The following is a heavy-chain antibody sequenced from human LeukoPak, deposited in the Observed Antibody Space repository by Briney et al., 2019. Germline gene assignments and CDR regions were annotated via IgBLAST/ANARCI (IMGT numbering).Heavy chain of an antibody. V-gene: IGHV3-7*01. Sequence: GGSLRLSCAASGFTFTGYWMTWVRQAPGKRLEWVANIKEDGSEKYYVDSVKGRFTISRDSARNSLYLQMNSLRAEDTAVYYCARRKTLDYWGRGTLVTVSS. CDR1: GFTFTGYW. J-gene: IGHJ4*02. CDR3: ARRKTLDY. CDR2: IKEDGSEK.